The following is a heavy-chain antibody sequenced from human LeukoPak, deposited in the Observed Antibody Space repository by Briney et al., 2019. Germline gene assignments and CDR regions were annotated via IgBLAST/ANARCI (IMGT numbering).Heavy chain of an antibody. D-gene: IGHD3-22*01. CDR1: GYTFTSYG. J-gene: IGHJ4*02. CDR2: ISAYNGNT. CDR3: ARTEDYYDSSGYSY. Sequence: ASVNVSCKASGYTFTSYGISWVRQAPGQGLEWMGWISAYNGNTNYAQKLQGRVTMTTDTSTSTAYMELRSLRSDDTAVYYCARTEDYYDSSGYSYWGQGTLVTVPS. V-gene: IGHV1-18*01.